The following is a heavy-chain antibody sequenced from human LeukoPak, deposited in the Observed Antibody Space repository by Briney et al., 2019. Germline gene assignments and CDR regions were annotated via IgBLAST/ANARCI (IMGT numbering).Heavy chain of an antibody. J-gene: IGHJ5*02. V-gene: IGHV3-21*01. D-gene: IGHD1-1*01. CDR3: ARGSSTTGTVYRNWFDP. CDR1: AFTFRTYS. CDR2: ISSSSSYI. Sequence: GGSQRLSCVASAFTFRTYSMNWVRQAPGKGLEWVSSISSSSSYIYYADSVKSRFTISTDNAKNSLYLQMNSLRAEDTAVYYCARGSSTTGTVYRNWFDPWGQRTLGSASS.